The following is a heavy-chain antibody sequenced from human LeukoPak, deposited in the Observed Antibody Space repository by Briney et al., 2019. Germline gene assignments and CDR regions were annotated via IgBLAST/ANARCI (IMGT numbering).Heavy chain of an antibody. CDR1: GGSISRYY. J-gene: IGHJ4*02. CDR3: ARADSSGYYVGY. Sequence: SETLSLTCTVSGGSISRYYWSWIRRPPGKGLEWIGYIDDSGNTNYNPSLKSQVTISVDKSKNQFSLKLSSVTAADTAVYYCARADSSGYYVGYWGQGTLVTVSS. CDR2: IDDSGNT. V-gene: IGHV4-59*01. D-gene: IGHD3-22*01.